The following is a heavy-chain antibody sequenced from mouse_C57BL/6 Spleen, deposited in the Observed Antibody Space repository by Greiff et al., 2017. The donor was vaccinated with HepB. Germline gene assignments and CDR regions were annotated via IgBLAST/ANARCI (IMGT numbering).Heavy chain of an antibody. J-gene: IGHJ4*01. D-gene: IGHD2-4*01. V-gene: IGHV1-53*01. CDR2: INPSNGGT. CDR3: ARENYDYDGDIYYAMDY. CDR1: GYTFTSYW. Sequence: VQLQQPGTELVKPGASVKLSCKASGYTFTSYWMHWVKQRPGQGLEWIGNINPSNGGTNYNEKFKSKATLTVDKSSSTAYMQLSSLTSEDSAVYYCARENYDYDGDIYYAMDYWGQGTSVTVSS.